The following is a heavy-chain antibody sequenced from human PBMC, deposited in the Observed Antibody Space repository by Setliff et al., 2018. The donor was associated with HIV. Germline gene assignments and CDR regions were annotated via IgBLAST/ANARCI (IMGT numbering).Heavy chain of an antibody. V-gene: IGHV3-13*01. CDR2: IGTAGDT. CDR3: AKAKTQL. CDR1: GFTFSSYD. Sequence: PGGSLRLSCVASGFTFSSYDMHWVRQATGKGLDWVSAIGTAGDTYYPGSVKGRFTISRENAKSSLYLQMNSLRAEDTATYYCAKAKTQLWGQGTLVTVSS. J-gene: IGHJ4*02. D-gene: IGHD6-13*01.